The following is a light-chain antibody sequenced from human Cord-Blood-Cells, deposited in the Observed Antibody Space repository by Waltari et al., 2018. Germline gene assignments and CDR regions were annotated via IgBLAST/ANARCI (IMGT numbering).Light chain of an antibody. J-gene: IGKJ2*01. Sequence: EIVLTQSPATLSLSPGEKATLSCRASQSVSSYLAWYQQKPGQAPRLIIYCASNRATGIPARFSGRGSGTDFTLTISSLEPEDFAVYYCQQRSNWPRTFGQGTKLEIK. CDR2: CAS. CDR1: QSVSSY. V-gene: IGKV3-11*01. CDR3: QQRSNWPRT.